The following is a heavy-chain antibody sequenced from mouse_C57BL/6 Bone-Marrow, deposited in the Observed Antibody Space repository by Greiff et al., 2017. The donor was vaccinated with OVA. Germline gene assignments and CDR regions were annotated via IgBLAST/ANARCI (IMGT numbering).Heavy chain of an antibody. CDR2: ISSGGDYI. D-gene: IGHD2-3*01. CDR1: GFTFSSYA. Sequence: VQLKESGEGLVKPGGSLKLSCAASGFTFSSYAMSWVRQTPEKRLEWVAYISSGGDYIYYADTVKGRFTISRDNARNTRYLQMSSLKSEDTAMYYCTRDRGYYVDAMDYWGQGTSVTVSS. V-gene: IGHV5-9-1*02. J-gene: IGHJ4*01. CDR3: TRDRGYYVDAMDY.